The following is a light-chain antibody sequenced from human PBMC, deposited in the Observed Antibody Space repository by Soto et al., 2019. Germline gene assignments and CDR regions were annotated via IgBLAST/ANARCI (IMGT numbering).Light chain of an antibody. CDR2: EVS. J-gene: IGLJ3*02. CDR3: TSYTTSNTWV. CDR1: SSDVGSYNR. V-gene: IGLV2-18*02. Sequence: QSVLTQPPSVSGSPGQSVTISCTGTSSDVGSYNRVSWYQQPPGTAPKLMIYEVSNQPSGVPDRFSGSKSGNTASLTVSGLQAEDEADYYCTSYTTSNTWVFGGGTKLTVL.